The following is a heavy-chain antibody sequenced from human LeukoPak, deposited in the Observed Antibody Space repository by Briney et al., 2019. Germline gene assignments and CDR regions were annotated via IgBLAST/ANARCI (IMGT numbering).Heavy chain of an antibody. CDR2: IYYSGST. CDR3: AGEIGVARSWFNA. D-gene: IGHD5-12*01. CDR1: GGSISSSNYY. V-gene: IGHV4-39*07. Sequence: PSETLSLTCTVSGGSISSSNYYWGWIRQPPGKGLEWIGSIYYSGSTNYNPSLKSRVTISVDTSKNQFSLKLSSVTAADTAVYYCAGEIGVARSWFNAWGQGTLVTVSS. J-gene: IGHJ5*02.